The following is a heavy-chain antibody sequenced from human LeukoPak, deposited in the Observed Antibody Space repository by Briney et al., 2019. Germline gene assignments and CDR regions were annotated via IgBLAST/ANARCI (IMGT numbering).Heavy chain of an antibody. D-gene: IGHD3-10*01. J-gene: IGHJ4*02. Sequence: ASVKVSCKASGGTFSSYAISWVRQAPGQGLEWMGGIIPIFGTANYAQKFQGRVTITADESTSTAYMELSSLRSEDTAVYYCASGTYYYGSGSYPDFDYWGQGTLVTVSS. CDR3: ASGTYYYGSGSYPDFDY. CDR1: GGTFSSYA. CDR2: IIPIFGTA. V-gene: IGHV1-69*13.